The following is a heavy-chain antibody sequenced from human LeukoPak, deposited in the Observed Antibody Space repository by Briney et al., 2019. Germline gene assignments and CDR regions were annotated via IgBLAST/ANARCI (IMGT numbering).Heavy chain of an antibody. CDR2: ISGSGGST. CDR1: GFTFSSYA. V-gene: IGHV3-23*01. D-gene: IGHD3-22*01. J-gene: IGHJ4*02. CDR3: AKDGDFKYYYDSSGPAMGFDY. Sequence: PGGSLRLSCAASGFTFSSYAMSWVRQAPGKGLEWVSAISGSGGSTYYADSVKGRFTISRDNSKNTLYLQMNSLRAEDTAVYYCAKDGDFKYYYDSSGPAMGFDYWGQGTLVTVSS.